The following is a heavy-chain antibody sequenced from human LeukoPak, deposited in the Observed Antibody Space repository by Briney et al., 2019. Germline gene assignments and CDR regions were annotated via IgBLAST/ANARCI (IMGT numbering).Heavy chain of an antibody. D-gene: IGHD3-22*01. Sequence: GGSLRLSCAASGFTFSRYSMNWVRQAPGKGLEWVSSITTSSSYIYYADSVKGRFTISRDNAKNPLYLQMNSLRAEDTALYYCARLSAEMVITTGGEVGGYFDYWGQGALVTVSS. CDR1: GFTFSRYS. V-gene: IGHV3-21*01. J-gene: IGHJ4*02. CDR3: ARLSAEMVITTGGEVGGYFDY. CDR2: ITTSSSYI.